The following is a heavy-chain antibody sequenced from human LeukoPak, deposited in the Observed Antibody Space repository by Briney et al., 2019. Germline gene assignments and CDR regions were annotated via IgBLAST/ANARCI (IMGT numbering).Heavy chain of an antibody. V-gene: IGHV3-30-3*01. D-gene: IGHD1-1*01. CDR3: AKVRTGHYFDY. CDR2: ISYDGSNI. J-gene: IGHJ4*02. Sequence: GGSLRLSCAASGFTFSSYAMSWVRQAPGKGLEWVTVISYDGSNIFYADSVKGRFTISRDKSNNTLFLQMNSLRAEDTAVYYCAKVRTGHYFDYWGQGTLVTVSS. CDR1: GFTFSSYA.